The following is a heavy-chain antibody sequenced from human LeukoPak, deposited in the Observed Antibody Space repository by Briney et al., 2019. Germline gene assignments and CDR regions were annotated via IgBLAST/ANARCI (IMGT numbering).Heavy chain of an antibody. CDR2: ISSSSSYI. D-gene: IGHD5-12*01. V-gene: IGHV3-21*01. J-gene: IGHJ4*02. Sequence: GGSLRLSCAASGFTFSRYSMNWVRQAPGKGLEWVSSISSSSSYIYYADSVKGRFTISRDNAKNSLYLQMNSLRAEDTAVYYCARGLYSGYRLPPAFDYWGQGTLVTVSS. CDR1: GFTFSRYS. CDR3: ARGLYSGYRLPPAFDY.